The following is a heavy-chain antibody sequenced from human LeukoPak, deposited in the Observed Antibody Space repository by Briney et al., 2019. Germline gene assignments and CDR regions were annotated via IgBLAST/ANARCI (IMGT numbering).Heavy chain of an antibody. D-gene: IGHD6-13*01. J-gene: IGHJ3*02. CDR1: GGSFSGYY. V-gene: IGHV4-34*01. CDR3: ATSSSSWYADAFDI. Sequence: SETQSLTCAVYGGSFSGYYWSWIRQPPGKGLEWIGEINHSGSTNYNPSLKSRVTISVDTSKNQFSLKLSSVTAADTAVYYCATSSSSWYADAFDIWGQGTMVTVSS. CDR2: INHSGST.